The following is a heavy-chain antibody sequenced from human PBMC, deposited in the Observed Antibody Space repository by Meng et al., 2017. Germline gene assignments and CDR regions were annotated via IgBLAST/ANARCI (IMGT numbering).Heavy chain of an antibody. D-gene: IGHD2-21*02. CDR3: ARDTVEAYCGGDCCPLGY. V-gene: IGHV4-34*01. CDR1: GGSFSGYY. Sequence: LRQWGAGLLKPSATLSLTWAVYGGSFSGYYWSWIRQPPGKGLEWIGEINHSGSTNYNPSLKSRVTISVDTSKNQFSLKLSSVTAADTAVYYCARDTVEAYCGGDCCPLGYWGQGTLVTVSS. J-gene: IGHJ4*02. CDR2: INHSGST.